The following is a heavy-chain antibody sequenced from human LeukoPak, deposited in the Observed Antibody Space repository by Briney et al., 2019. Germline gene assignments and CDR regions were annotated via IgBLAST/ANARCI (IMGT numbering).Heavy chain of an antibody. V-gene: IGHV1-46*01. CDR3: ARGLEHDSSGYYSEFDY. CDR1: GYTFTSYY. D-gene: IGHD3-22*01. Sequence: ASVKVSCKASGYTFTSYYMHWVRQAPGQGLEWMGIINPSGGSTSYAQKFQGRVTMTRDTSTSTVYMELSSLRSEDTAVCYCARGLEHDSSGYYSEFDYWGQGTLVTVSS. J-gene: IGHJ4*02. CDR2: INPSGGST.